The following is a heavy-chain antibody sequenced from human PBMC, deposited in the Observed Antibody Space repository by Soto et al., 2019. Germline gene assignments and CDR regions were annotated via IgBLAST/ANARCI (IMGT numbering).Heavy chain of an antibody. Sequence: QVQLVQSGAEVKKPGASVKVSCKASGYTFTSYAMHWVRQAPGQRLEWMGWINAGNGNTKYSQKCQGRVTITRATSASTAYMELSSLRSEDSAVYYCARGPGGPDGPGDYWGQGTLVTVSS. D-gene: IGHD2-15*01. CDR2: INAGNGNT. CDR3: ARGPGGPDGPGDY. J-gene: IGHJ4*02. V-gene: IGHV1-3*01. CDR1: GYTFTSYA.